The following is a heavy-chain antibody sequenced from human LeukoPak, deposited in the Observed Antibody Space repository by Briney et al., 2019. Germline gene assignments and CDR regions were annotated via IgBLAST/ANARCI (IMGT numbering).Heavy chain of an antibody. D-gene: IGHD5-12*01. J-gene: IGHJ4*02. V-gene: IGHV4-39*07. Sequence: TSETLSLTCTVSGGSINTGDYYWTWIRQPPGKGLEWIGSLFYTGNTYYNPSLKTRVTISIDTSKNQFSLKLSSVTAADTAVYYCARENIVPTRDFDYWGQGTLVTVSS. CDR2: LFYTGNT. CDR1: GGSINTGDYY. CDR3: ARENIVPTRDFDY.